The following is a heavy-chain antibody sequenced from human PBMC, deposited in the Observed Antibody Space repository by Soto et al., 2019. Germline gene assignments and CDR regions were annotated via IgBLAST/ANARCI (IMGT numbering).Heavy chain of an antibody. CDR1: GFTFSSHA. CDR3: AKAYYNFWTGPAFEY. Sequence: GGSLRLSCAASGFTFSSHAMSWVRQAPGEGLEWVSTISGDGTTYPADSVNGRFTISRDNSKNTLYLQTNNLRVEDTALYYCAKAYYNFWTGPAFEYWGQGTLVTVSS. J-gene: IGHJ4*02. CDR2: ISGDGTT. V-gene: IGHV3-23*01. D-gene: IGHD3-3*01.